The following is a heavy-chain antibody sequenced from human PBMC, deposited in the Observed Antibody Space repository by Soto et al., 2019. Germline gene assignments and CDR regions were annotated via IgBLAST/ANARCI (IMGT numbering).Heavy chain of an antibody. J-gene: IGHJ6*03. Sequence: QVQLVQSGGEVRKPGASVKISCKASGYTFTSHGISWVRQAPGQGLEWMGWISAYNGDTNYAQKLQGRVTVTTDRSTSTAYMELRSLRSADTAVYYCARMVRGSNIDYYHYMDVWGKGTTVTVSS. CDR2: ISAYNGDT. CDR3: ARMVRGSNIDYYHYMDV. D-gene: IGHD3-10*01. V-gene: IGHV1-18*01. CDR1: GYTFTSHG.